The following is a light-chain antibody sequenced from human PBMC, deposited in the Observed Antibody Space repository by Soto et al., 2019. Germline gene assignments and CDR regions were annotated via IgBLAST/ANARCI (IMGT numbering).Light chain of an antibody. V-gene: IGKV3-20*01. Sequence: EIVLTQSPGTLSLSPGERATLSCRASQTLTNTYLAWYQQKPGQPPSLLIFDASTRATGIPDRFSGSGSGTDFTLTISRLEPEDFAVYCCQLYGVSPKTFGQGTNVEVK. CDR1: QTLTNTY. CDR2: DAS. CDR3: QLYGVSPKT. J-gene: IGKJ1*01.